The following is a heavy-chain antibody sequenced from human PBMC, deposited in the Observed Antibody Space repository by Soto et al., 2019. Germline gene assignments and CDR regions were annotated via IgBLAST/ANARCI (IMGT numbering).Heavy chain of an antibody. Sequence: EVQLVESGGGLVKPGGSLRLSCAASGFTFSSYSMNWVRQAPGKGLEWVSSISSSSSYIYYADSVKGRFTISRDNAKNSLYLQMYSLRAEDTAVYYCARAFYGDYVVFDYWGQGTLVTVSS. J-gene: IGHJ4*02. CDR1: GFTFSSYS. CDR2: ISSSSSYI. V-gene: IGHV3-21*01. D-gene: IGHD4-17*01. CDR3: ARAFYGDYVVFDY.